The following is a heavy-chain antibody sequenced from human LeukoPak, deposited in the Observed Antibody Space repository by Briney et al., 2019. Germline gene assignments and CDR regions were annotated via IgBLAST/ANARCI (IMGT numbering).Heavy chain of an antibody. V-gene: IGHV1-69*05. D-gene: IGHD5-12*01. CDR3: ARDLMDIPYRFDY. CDR2: IIPIFGTA. J-gene: IGHJ4*02. CDR1: GGTFSSYA. Sequence: SVKVSCKASGGTFSSYAISWVRQAPGQGLEWMGGIIPIFGTANYAQKFQGRVTMTRDMSTSTVYMELSSLRSEDTAVYYCARDLMDIPYRFDYWGQGTLVIVSS.